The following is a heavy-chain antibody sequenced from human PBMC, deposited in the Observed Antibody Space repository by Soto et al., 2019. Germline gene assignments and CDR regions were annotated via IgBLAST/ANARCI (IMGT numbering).Heavy chain of an antibody. D-gene: IGHD3-3*01. CDR3: ARDGGITIFGVVTWFDP. V-gene: IGHV3-48*01. Sequence: GGSLRLSCAASGFTFSSYSMNWVRQAPGKGLEWVSYISSSSSTIYYADSVKGRFTISRDNAKNSLYLQMNSLRAEDTAVYYCARDGGITIFGVVTWFDPWGQGTLVTVSS. CDR1: GFTFSSYS. CDR2: ISSSSSTI. J-gene: IGHJ5*02.